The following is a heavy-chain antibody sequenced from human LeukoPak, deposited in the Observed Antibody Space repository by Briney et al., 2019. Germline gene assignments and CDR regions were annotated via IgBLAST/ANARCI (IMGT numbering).Heavy chain of an antibody. CDR2: INHSGST. J-gene: IGHJ5*02. CDR1: GGSFSGYY. Sequence: SETLSLTCAAYGGSFSGYYWSWIRQPPGKGLEWIGEINHSGSTNYNPSLKSRVTISVDTSTTQFSLKLSSVTAADTAVYYCARGPTGYGGTNWFDRWGQGTLVTVSS. D-gene: IGHD3-9*01. V-gene: IGHV4-34*01. CDR3: ARGPTGYGGTNWFDR.